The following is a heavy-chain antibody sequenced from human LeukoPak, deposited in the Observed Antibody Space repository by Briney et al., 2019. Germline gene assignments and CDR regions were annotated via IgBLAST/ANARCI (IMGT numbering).Heavy chain of an antibody. Sequence: ASVKVSCKASGYTFTGYYMHWVRQAPGQGLEWMGWINPNSGGTNYAQKFQGRVTMTRDTSISTAYMELSRLRSDDTAVYYCAREPGIAMAAGAFDIWGQGTMVTVSS. CDR2: INPNSGGT. D-gene: IGHD6-19*01. V-gene: IGHV1-2*02. CDR1: GYTFTGYY. CDR3: AREPGIAMAAGAFDI. J-gene: IGHJ3*02.